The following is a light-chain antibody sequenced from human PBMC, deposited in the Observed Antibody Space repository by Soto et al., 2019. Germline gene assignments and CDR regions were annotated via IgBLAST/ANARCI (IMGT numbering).Light chain of an antibody. CDR3: RSCTTCSPRV. J-gene: IGLJ1*01. V-gene: IGLV2-14*01. CDR2: EVS. Sequence: QSVLTQPASVSGSPGQSITISCTGTSSDVGGYNYVSWYQQHPGKAPELMIYEVSNRPSGVSNRFSGSKSGNTASLTISGLQAEDDTDYYCRSCTTCSPRVLGNVIKVTV. CDR1: SSDVGGYNY.